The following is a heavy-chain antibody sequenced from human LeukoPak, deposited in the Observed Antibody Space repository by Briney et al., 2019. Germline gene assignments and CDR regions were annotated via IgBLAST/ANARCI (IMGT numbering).Heavy chain of an antibody. CDR2: ISSTSTYI. J-gene: IGHJ4*02. V-gene: IGHV3-21*01. D-gene: IGHD3-16*01. CDR3: TRTYARVPDY. CDR1: GGSISSGGYY. Sequence: PSETLSLTCTVSGGSISSGGYYWNWVRQAPGKGLEWVSSISSTSTYIYYADSVTGRFTISRDNAKNSLYLQMNSLRAEDTAVYYCTRTYARVPDYWGQGTLVTVSS.